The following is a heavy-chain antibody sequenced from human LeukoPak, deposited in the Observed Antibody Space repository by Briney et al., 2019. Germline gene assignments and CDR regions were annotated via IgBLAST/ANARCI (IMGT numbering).Heavy chain of an antibody. Sequence: PSETLSLTCTVSGGSVNNYYWSWIRQPAGKGLEWIGRIYSSGSTNYNPSLKSRVTMSVDTSKNHFSLKLSSVTAADTAVYYCASGYSGQSGRYYYYYMDVRGKGTTVTISS. CDR2: IYSSGST. J-gene: IGHJ6*03. V-gene: IGHV4-4*07. CDR1: GGSVNNYY. CDR3: ASGYSGQSGRYYYYYMDV. D-gene: IGHD5-12*01.